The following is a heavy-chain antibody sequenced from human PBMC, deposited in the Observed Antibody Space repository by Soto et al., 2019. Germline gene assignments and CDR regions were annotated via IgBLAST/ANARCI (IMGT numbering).Heavy chain of an antibody. CDR3: AKDIRTGTSFDYNYDMDV. Sequence: DVQLLDSGGGSVQPGGSLRISCAASGFTFKSYGLTWVRQAPRNGQEWVSTISDGGSGTYYADSVKGRFTISRDNSKSTMYLKMNRRRAEDTGVYSCAKDIRTGTSFDYNYDMDVWAQGTTVTVSS. CDR2: ISDGGSGT. V-gene: IGHV3-23*01. D-gene: IGHD3-9*01. J-gene: IGHJ6*02. CDR1: GFTFKSYG.